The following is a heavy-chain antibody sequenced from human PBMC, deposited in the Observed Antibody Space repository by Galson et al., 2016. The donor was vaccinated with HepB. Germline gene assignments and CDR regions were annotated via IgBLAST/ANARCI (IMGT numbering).Heavy chain of an antibody. J-gene: IGHJ3*01. D-gene: IGHD4-17*01. CDR2: IYYTGST. V-gene: IGHV4-31*03. CDR1: GGSISSGGYY. Sequence: TLSLTCTVSGGSISSGGYYWNWIRQHPGKGLEWVGYIYYTGSTYYTQSLKSRVTITIDTSKNQFSLKLSSVTDADTAVYFCARARYGDFYNDAFDLWGQGTMVTVSS. CDR3: ARARYGDFYNDAFDL.